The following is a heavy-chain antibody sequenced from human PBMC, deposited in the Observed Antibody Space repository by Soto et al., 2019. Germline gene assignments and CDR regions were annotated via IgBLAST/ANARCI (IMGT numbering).Heavy chain of an antibody. CDR3: ARVSTMTFDQ. Sequence: SETLSLTCTVSGGSISSYYWSWIRQPPGKGLEWIGYIYYSGSTNYNPSLKSRVTISVDTSKNQFSLKLSSVTAADTAVYYWARVSTMTFDQWGQGTLVTVSS. CDR1: GGSISSYY. V-gene: IGHV4-59*08. D-gene: IGHD3-22*01. J-gene: IGHJ4*02. CDR2: IYYSGST.